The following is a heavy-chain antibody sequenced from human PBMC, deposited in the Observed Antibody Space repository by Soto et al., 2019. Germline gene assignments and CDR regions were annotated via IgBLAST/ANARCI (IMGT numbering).Heavy chain of an antibody. D-gene: IGHD3-3*01. CDR1: GYTFTSYG. V-gene: IGHV1-18*01. J-gene: IGHJ4*02. CDR3: ARDRPTYYDFWSDIDY. Sequence: QVQLVQSGAEVKKPGASVKVSCKASGYTFTSYGISWVRQAPGQGLEWMGWISAYNGNTNYAQKLQGRVTMTTDTSTSTAYMELRSLRSDNTALYYCARDRPTYYDFWSDIDYSGQGTLVTVSS. CDR2: ISAYNGNT.